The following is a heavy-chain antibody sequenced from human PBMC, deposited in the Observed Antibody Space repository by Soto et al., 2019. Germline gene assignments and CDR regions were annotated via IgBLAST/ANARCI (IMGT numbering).Heavy chain of an antibody. CDR1: GFTFSSYA. J-gene: IGHJ6*02. V-gene: IGHV3-30-3*01. CDR2: ISYDGSNK. D-gene: IGHD3-10*01. Sequence: QAGGSLRLSCAASGFTFSSYAMHWVRQAPGKGLEWVAVISYDGSNKYYADSVKGRFTISRDNSKNTLYLQMNSLRAEDTAVYYCARHHGSGSYYYYGMDVWGQGTTVTVSS. CDR3: ARHHGSGSYYYYGMDV.